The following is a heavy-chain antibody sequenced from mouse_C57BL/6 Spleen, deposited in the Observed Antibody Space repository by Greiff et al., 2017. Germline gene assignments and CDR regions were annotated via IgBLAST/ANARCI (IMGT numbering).Heavy chain of an antibody. V-gene: IGHV1-82*01. J-gene: IGHJ4*01. Sequence: QVQLQQSGPELVKPGASVKISCKASGYAFSSSWMNWVKQRPGKGLEWIGRLYPGDGDTNYNGKFKGKATLTADKSSSTAYMQLSSLTSEDSAVYFCARWTAQATGAMDYWGQGTSVTVSS. CDR2: LYPGDGDT. CDR3: ARWTAQATGAMDY. D-gene: IGHD3-2*02. CDR1: GYAFSSSW.